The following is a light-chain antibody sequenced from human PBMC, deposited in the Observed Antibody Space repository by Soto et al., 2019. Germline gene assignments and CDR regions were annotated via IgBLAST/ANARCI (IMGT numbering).Light chain of an antibody. V-gene: IGLV4-69*01. Sequence: QPVLTQSPSASASLGASVKLTCTLSSGHSNFVTAWHQQQPEKGPRFLLKLNTDGSHVKGDGIPDRFSGSSSGAERYLTISSLQSEDEADYYCQTWGTGIQGVFGGGTKLTVL. J-gene: IGLJ2*01. CDR1: SGHSNFV. CDR2: LNTDGSH. CDR3: QTWGTGIQGV.